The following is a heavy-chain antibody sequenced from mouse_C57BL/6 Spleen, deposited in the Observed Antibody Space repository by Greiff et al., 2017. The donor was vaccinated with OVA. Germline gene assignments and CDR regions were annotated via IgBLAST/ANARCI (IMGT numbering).Heavy chain of an antibody. CDR3: ARALYDYDVGAFDY. CDR2: INYDGSST. V-gene: IGHV5-16*01. D-gene: IGHD2-4*01. Sequence: EVQRVESEGGLVQPGSSMKLSCTASGFTFSDYYMAWVRQVPEKGLEWVANINYDGSSTYYLDSLKSRFIVSRDNAKNILYLQMSSLKSEDTATYYCARALYDYDVGAFDYWGQGTTLTVSS. CDR1: GFTFSDYY. J-gene: IGHJ2*01.